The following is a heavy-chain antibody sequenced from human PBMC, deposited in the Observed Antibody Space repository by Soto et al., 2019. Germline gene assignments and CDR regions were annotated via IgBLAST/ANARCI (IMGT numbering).Heavy chain of an antibody. CDR3: GKGPLRYFDWVGHLAL. CDR2: ISGSGGST. V-gene: IGHV3-23*01. D-gene: IGHD3-9*01. CDR1: GFTFSSYA. Sequence: GGSLRLSCAASGFTFSSYAMSWVRQAPGKGLEWVSAISGSGGSTSYADSVKGRLTISXXXXXXTXYXQXXXLIAEDTAVYYCGKGPLRYFDWVGHLALWGHGPSVTVS. J-gene: IGHJ3*01.